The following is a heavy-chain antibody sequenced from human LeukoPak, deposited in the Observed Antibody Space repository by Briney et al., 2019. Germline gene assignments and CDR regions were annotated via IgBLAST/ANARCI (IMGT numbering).Heavy chain of an antibody. Sequence: GGSLRLSCAASGFTLSNYWMHWVRQAPGKGLEWVSCISETGHNTRYADSVKGRFTISRDNSKNTLYLQMDGLRVEDTAVYYCAKVDSRQSRSAFDIWGQGTLVTVSS. V-gene: IGHV3-23*01. J-gene: IGHJ3*02. CDR3: AKVDSRQSRSAFDI. CDR2: ISETGHNT. CDR1: GFTLSNYW.